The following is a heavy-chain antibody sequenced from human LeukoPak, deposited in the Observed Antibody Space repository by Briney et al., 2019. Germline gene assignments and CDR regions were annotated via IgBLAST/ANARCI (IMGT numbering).Heavy chain of an antibody. CDR2: VMSGRGST. CDR3: ARERRGSYYALES. D-gene: IGHD3-16*01. Sequence: GGSLRLSCAVSGFSVSDYSISWIRLSPGKGPEWISYVMSGRGSTNYADSVKGRFTISRDNAKDSVALQLDGLRADDTAVYFCARERRGSYYALESWGQGTLVTVSS. V-gene: IGHV3-11*05. J-gene: IGHJ4*02. CDR1: GFSVSDYS.